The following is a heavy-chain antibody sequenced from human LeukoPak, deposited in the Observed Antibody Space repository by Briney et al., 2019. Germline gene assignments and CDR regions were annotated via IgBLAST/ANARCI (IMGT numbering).Heavy chain of an antibody. CDR1: GGSISSYY. CDR3: ARRGSWYYFDY. D-gene: IGHD6-13*01. J-gene: IGHJ4*02. Sequence: SQTLSLTCTVSGGSISSYYWSWIRQPPGKGLEWIGYIYYSGGTNYNPSLKSRVTISVDTSKNQFSLKLSSVTAADTAVYYCARRGSWYYFDYWGQGTLVTVSS. V-gene: IGHV4-59*08. CDR2: IYYSGGT.